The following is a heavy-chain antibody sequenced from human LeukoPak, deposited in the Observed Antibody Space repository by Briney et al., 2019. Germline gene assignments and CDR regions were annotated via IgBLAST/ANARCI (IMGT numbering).Heavy chain of an antibody. CDR3: ARAFPYFYDSSGSRLGDAFDI. CDR2: FYYSGSI. D-gene: IGHD3-22*01. Sequence: SETLSLTCTVSGGSVSSGSYYWSWIRQPPGKGLEWIGYFYYSGSINYNASLKSRVTISVDTSKNQFSLKLSSVTAADTAVYYCARAFPYFYDSSGSRLGDAFDIWGQGTMVTLSA. V-gene: IGHV4-61*01. J-gene: IGHJ3*02. CDR1: GGSVSSGSYY.